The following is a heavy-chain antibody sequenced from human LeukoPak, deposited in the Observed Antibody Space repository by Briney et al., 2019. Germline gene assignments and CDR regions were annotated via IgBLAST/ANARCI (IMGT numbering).Heavy chain of an antibody. J-gene: IGHJ4*02. CDR2: ISGSGGNT. V-gene: IGHV3-23*01. D-gene: IGHD3-22*01. CDR3: AKDWGYYYVSSGYFDY. Sequence: PGGSLRLSCAASGFTFSSYGMSWVRQAPGKGLEWVSAISGSGGNTYYADSVKGRFTISRDNSKNTLYLQMNSLRAEDTAVYYCAKDWGYYYVSSGYFDYWGQGTLVTVSS. CDR1: GFTFSSYG.